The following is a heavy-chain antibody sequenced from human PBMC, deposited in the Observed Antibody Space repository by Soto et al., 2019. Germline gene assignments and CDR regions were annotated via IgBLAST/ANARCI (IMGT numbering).Heavy chain of an antibody. Sequence: SETLSLTCTVSGGSISSGGYYWSWIRQHPGKGLEWIGYIYYSGSTYYNPSLKSRVTISVDTSKNQFSLKLSSVTAADTAVYYCARRSMGLSRMGEIPFGFEYWGQGTLVTVSS. V-gene: IGHV4-31*03. CDR3: ARRSMGLSRMGEIPFGFEY. J-gene: IGHJ4*02. CDR1: GGSISSGGYY. D-gene: IGHD3-3*01. CDR2: IYYSGST.